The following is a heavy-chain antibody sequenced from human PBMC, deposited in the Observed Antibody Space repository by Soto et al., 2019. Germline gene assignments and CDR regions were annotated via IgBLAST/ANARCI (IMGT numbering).Heavy chain of an antibody. CDR2: ISGSGGST. D-gene: IGHD4-17*01. V-gene: IGHV3-23*01. J-gene: IGHJ4*02. Sequence: GGSLRLSCAASGFTFSSYAMIWVRQAPGKGPEWVSAISGSGGSTYYADSVKGRFTISRDNSKNTLYLQMNSLRAEDTAVYYCAKSGGVYGGNSDYFDYWGQGTLVTVSS. CDR1: GFTFSSYA. CDR3: AKSGGVYGGNSDYFDY.